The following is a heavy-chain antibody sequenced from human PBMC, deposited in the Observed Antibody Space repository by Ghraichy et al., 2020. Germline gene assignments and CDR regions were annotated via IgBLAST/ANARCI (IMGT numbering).Heavy chain of an antibody. CDR1: GGSFSGYY. J-gene: IGHJ4*02. CDR3: ARGGYYDRLSV. Sequence: SETLSLTCAVYGGSFSGYYWSWIRQPPGKGLEWIGEINHSGSTNYNPSLKSRVTISVDTSKNQFSLKLSSVTAADTAVYYCARGGYYDRLSVWGQGTLVTVSS. D-gene: IGHD3-22*01. CDR2: INHSGST. V-gene: IGHV4-34*01.